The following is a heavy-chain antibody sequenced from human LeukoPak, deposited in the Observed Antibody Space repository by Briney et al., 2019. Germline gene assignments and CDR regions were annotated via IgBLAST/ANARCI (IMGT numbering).Heavy chain of an antibody. V-gene: IGHV1-69*13. J-gene: IGHJ6*02. CDR3: ARVTSSWSNYYGMDV. D-gene: IGHD6-13*01. Sequence: ASVKVSCKASGGTFSSYSITWVRQAPGEGLEWMGGIIPLFGTTDYAQKFQGRVTFTADESTTTAYMELISLRSEDTAVYYCARVTSSWSNYYGMDVWGQGTTVTVSS. CDR1: GGTFSSYS. CDR2: IIPLFGTT.